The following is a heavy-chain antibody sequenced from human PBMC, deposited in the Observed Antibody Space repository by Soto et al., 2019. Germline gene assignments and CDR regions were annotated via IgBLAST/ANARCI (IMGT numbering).Heavy chain of an antibody. J-gene: IGHJ4*01. CDR2: IKQDGSEK. CDR1: SCW. D-gene: IGHD3-3*01. V-gene: IGHV3-7*01. Sequence: SCWMSRVIKKKGKGLDWVANIKQDGSEKYYVDSVKGRFTISRDNAKNSLYLQMNSLRAEDTAVYYCAKDCILIFGVDQETKYYF. CDR3: AKDCILIFGVDQETKYYF.